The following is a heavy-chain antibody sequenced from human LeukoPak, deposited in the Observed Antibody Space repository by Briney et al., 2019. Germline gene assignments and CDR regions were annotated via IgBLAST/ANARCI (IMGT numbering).Heavy chain of an antibody. Sequence: LGSLSDTSVDPVGSICSAIWSWIPQPAGTGLEWIGRIYPSGSTNYNPPLKSRVTKSVDTSKNQFSLKLSSVTAADTAVYYCAKGYDAFDIWGQGTMVTVSS. D-gene: IGHD3-22*01. CDR3: AKGYDAFDI. J-gene: IGHJ3*02. V-gene: IGHV4-4*07. CDR1: VGSICSAI. CDR2: IYPSGST.